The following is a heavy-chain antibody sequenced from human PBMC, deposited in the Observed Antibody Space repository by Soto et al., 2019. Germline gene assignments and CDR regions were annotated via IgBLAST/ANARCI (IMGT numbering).Heavy chain of an antibody. V-gene: IGHV3-21*01. Sequence: EVQLVESGGGLVKPGGSLRLSCAASGFTFSSYSMNWVRQAPGKGLEWVSSISSSSSYIYYADSVKGRFTISRDNAKNSLYLQMNSLRAEDTAVYYCVRDRPTYYYDSSGGRWGQGTLVTVSS. CDR3: VRDRPTYYYDSSGGR. J-gene: IGHJ4*02. D-gene: IGHD3-22*01. CDR1: GFTFSSYS. CDR2: ISSSSSYI.